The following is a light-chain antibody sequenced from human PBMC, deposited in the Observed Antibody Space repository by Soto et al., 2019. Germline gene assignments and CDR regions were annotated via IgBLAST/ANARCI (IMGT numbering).Light chain of an antibody. Sequence: DIVMTQSPDSLAVSLGERATINCKSSQSVLYSSNNKNYLAWYQQRPGQPPKLLIYWASTRESGVPDRFSGSGSGTDFTLTISSLKAEDGAAYYCQQYESTPPTFGQGTKLEIK. J-gene: IGKJ2*01. CDR1: QSVLYSSNNKNY. V-gene: IGKV4-1*01. CDR2: WAS. CDR3: QQYESTPPT.